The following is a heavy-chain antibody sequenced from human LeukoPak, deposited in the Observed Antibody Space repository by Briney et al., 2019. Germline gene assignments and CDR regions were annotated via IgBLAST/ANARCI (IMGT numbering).Heavy chain of an antibody. V-gene: IGHV4-34*01. CDR3: ARGGLLVSRGNSDY. D-gene: IGHD3-22*01. J-gene: IGHJ4*02. CDR2: INHSGST. CDR1: GGSFSGYY. Sequence: PSETLSLTCAVYGGSFSGYYWSWLRQPPGKGLEWIGEINHSGSTNYNPSLKSRVTISVDTSKNQFSLKLSSVTAADTAVYYCARGGLLVSRGNSDYWGQGTLVTVSS.